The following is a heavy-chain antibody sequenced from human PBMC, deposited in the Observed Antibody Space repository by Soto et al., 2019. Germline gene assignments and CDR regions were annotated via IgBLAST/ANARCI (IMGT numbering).Heavy chain of an antibody. CDR3: AKDRLLSIAAKRFEY. CDR1: GFTFDDYA. CDR2: ISWNSGSI. D-gene: IGHD6-6*01. Sequence: GGSLRLSCAASGFTFDDYAMHWVRQAPVKGLEWVSGISWNSGSIGYADSVKGRFTISRDNAKNSLYLQMNSLRAEDTALYYCAKDRLLSIAAKRFEYWGQGTLVTVS. V-gene: IGHV3-9*01. J-gene: IGHJ4*02.